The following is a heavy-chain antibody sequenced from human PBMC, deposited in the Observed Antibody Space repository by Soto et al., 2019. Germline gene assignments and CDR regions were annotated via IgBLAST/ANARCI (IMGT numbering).Heavy chain of an antibody. CDR3: ARGDSGAFDL. Sequence: GSLRLSCAASGFTFSYYWMHWVRQAPGQGLLWVSRIHSDGSSTTYADSVKGRFTISRDNAKNTVSLQMNSLRVEDTGVYFCARGDSGAFDLWGQGTMVTVSS. V-gene: IGHV3-74*01. CDR2: IHSDGSST. D-gene: IGHD2-21*02. J-gene: IGHJ3*01. CDR1: GFTFSYYW.